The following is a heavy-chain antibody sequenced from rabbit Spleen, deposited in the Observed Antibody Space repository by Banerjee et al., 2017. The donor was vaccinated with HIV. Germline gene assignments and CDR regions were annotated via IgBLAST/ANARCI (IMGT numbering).Heavy chain of an antibody. CDR3: ARGSATMTMVITGYYLSL. V-gene: IGHV1S40*01. CDR1: GFSFNSGYD. Sequence: QSLEESGGGLVKPGASLTLTCKASGFSFNSGYDMCWVRQAPGKGLEWIACIYAGSSGSTYSAIWAKGRFTISKASSTTVTLQMTSLTAADTATYFCARGSATMTMVITGYYLSLWGQGTLVTVS. J-gene: IGHJ3*01. CDR2: IYAGSSGST. D-gene: IGHD2-1*01.